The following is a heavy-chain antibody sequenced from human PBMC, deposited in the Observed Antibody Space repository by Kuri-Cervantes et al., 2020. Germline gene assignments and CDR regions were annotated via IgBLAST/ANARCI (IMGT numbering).Heavy chain of an antibody. V-gene: IGHV3-74*01. CDR3: AKASTTVSSLDY. J-gene: IGHJ4*02. Sequence: GESLKISCAASGFTFSSYWMHWVRQAPGKGLVWVSRINSDGSSTSYADSVKGRFTISRDNSKSTLYLQMNSLRAEDTAVYYCAKASTTVSSLDYWGQGTLVTVS. CDR1: GFTFSSYW. CDR2: INSDGSST. D-gene: IGHD4-17*01.